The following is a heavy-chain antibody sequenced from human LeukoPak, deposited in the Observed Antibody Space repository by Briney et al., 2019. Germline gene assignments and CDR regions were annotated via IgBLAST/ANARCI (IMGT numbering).Heavy chain of an antibody. CDR2: IYYSGST. CDR3: ARMSSSWYGGFDY. Sequence: SETLSLTCTVSGGSISSSSYYWGWIRQPPGKGLEWIGSIYYSGSTYYNPSLKSRVTISVDTSKNQYSLKLSSVIAADTAVYYCARMSSSWYGGFDYWGQGTLVTVSS. D-gene: IGHD6-13*01. CDR1: GGSISSSSYY. V-gene: IGHV4-39*01. J-gene: IGHJ4*02.